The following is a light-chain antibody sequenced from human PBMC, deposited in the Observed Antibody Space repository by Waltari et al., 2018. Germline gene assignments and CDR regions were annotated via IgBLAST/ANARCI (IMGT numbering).Light chain of an antibody. V-gene: IGLV10-54*04. J-gene: IGLJ3*02. Sequence: QAGLTQPPSVSKGMRQTATLTCSGNRNNVGNQGAAWPKQYQGHPPKLLSYRKNNRPSGISERFSASRSGNTASLTISGLQPEDEADYYCSAWDSSLSARVFGGGTRLTVL. CDR3: SAWDSSLSARV. CDR2: RKN. CDR1: RNNVGNQG.